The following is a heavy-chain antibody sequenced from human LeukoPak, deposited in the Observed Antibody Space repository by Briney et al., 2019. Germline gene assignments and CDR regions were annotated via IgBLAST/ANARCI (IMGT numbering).Heavy chain of an antibody. J-gene: IGHJ4*02. Sequence: PGGSLRLSCAASGFTFTSYTMNWVRQAPGKGLAWVSSISSSSNYIYYADSVKGRFTISRDNAKNSLYLQMNSLRAEDTAVYYCARGYYYDSSGHDPNFDYWGQGTLVTVSS. D-gene: IGHD3-22*01. CDR1: GFTFTSYT. CDR2: ISSSSNYI. V-gene: IGHV3-21*01. CDR3: ARGYYYDSSGHDPNFDY.